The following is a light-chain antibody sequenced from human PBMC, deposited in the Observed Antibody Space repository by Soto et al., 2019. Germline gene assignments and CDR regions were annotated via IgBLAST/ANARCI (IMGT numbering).Light chain of an antibody. Sequence: QSALTQPACVSGCPRQSITISCTGTSSDVGGYNRVSWYQQHPDKAPKLIIYEVTNRPSGISNRFSGSKSGDTASLTISGLQAEDEADYYCYSYRSGSAHVFGTGTKVTVL. CDR2: EVT. J-gene: IGLJ1*01. CDR1: SSDVGGYNR. CDR3: YSYRSGSAHV. V-gene: IGLV2-14*01.